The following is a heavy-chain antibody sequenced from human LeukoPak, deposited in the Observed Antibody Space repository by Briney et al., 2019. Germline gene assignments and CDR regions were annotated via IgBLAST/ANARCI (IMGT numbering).Heavy chain of an antibody. Sequence: ASVKVSCKASGYTFTSYGISWVRQAPGQGLEGMGWISAYNGNTNYAQKLQGRVTMTTDTSTSTAYMELRSLRSDDTAVYYCARDAYGAAYYYYYYMDVWGKGTTVTISS. CDR3: ARDAYGAAYYYYYYMDV. CDR1: GYTFTSYG. D-gene: IGHD4-17*01. J-gene: IGHJ6*03. V-gene: IGHV1-18*01. CDR2: ISAYNGNT.